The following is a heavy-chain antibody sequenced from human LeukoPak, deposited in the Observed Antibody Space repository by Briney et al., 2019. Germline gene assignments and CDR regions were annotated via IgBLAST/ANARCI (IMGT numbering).Heavy chain of an antibody. CDR3: AGQDDYTYGWFDP. V-gene: IGHV4-38-2*02. D-gene: IGHD4-11*01. Sequence: PSETLSLTCTVSGYSISSGYYWGWIRQPPGKGLEWIGSIYHSGSTYYNPSLKSRVTISVDTSKNQFSLRLSSVTAADTAVYYCAGQDDYTYGWFDPWGQGTLVTVSS. CDR1: GYSISSGYY. CDR2: IYHSGST. J-gene: IGHJ5*02.